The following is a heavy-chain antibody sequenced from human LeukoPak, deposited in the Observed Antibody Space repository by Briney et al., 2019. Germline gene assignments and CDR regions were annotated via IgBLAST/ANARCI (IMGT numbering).Heavy chain of an antibody. CDR3: AKDYHPGGSGYYYYMDV. CDR1: GFTFDDYA. CDR2: ISWNSGSI. Sequence: PGGSLRLSCAASGFTFDDYAMHWVRQAPGKGLEWVSGISWNSGSIGYADSVKGRFTISRDNAKNSLYLQMNSLRAEDTALYYCAKDYHPGGSGYYYYMDVWGKGTTVTISS. J-gene: IGHJ6*03. V-gene: IGHV3-9*01. D-gene: IGHD3-10*01.